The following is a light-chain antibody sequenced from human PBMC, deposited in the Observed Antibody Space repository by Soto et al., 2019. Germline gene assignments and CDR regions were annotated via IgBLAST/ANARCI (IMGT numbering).Light chain of an antibody. CDR3: QQYDTYSWT. J-gene: IGKJ1*01. CDR1: QSISKW. Sequence: DIQTTQSPSTLSASVGARVTITCRASQSISKWLAWYQKKPGKAPKILIYDSASVGSGVPSRFSGSAXXTEFTLTISSLQPDDFATYYCQQYDTYSWTFGRGTKVDIK. CDR2: DSA. V-gene: IGKV1-5*01.